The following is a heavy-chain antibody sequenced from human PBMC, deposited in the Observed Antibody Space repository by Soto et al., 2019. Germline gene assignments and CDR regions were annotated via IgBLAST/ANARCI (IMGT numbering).Heavy chain of an antibody. D-gene: IGHD4-17*01. CDR1: GFTFSNYA. J-gene: IGHJ6*04. CDR2: ISAGGST. Sequence: EVQVLESGGDLVQPGGSLRLSCAASGFTFSNYAMNWVRQAPGKGAEWVSGISAGGSTYYADSVKGRFTISRDNSKSTLFLQMDSLRAEDTALYYCTKVRGDPVWGKGTTVTVSS. CDR3: TKVRGDPV. V-gene: IGHV3-23*01.